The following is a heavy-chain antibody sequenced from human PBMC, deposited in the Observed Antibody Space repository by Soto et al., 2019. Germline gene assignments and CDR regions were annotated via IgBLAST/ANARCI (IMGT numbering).Heavy chain of an antibody. D-gene: IGHD3-9*01. CDR1: GYTFSNFG. Sequence: QVQLVQSGAEVKKPGASVKVSCKASGYTFSNFGISWVRQAPGQGLEWLGWISTDNGNTKSARKFQGRVTMTADTAATTAYMELRSLRSDDTAVYFCTRDAKYYDILTGYFVNDYWGQGTLVTVSS. V-gene: IGHV1-18*01. CDR2: ISTDNGNT. J-gene: IGHJ4*02. CDR3: TRDAKYYDILTGYFVNDY.